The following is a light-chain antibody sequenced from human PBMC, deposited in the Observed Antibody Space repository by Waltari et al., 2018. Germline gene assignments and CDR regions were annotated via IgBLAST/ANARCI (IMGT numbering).Light chain of an antibody. V-gene: IGKV3-11*01. CDR3: QQRRSWPLT. Sequence: EIVLTKSPATLSSSPGCRATSSCRASQSAYSYLGWYQQKPGQAPRLLIYDVFNRAPGIPARFSGSGSGTDFTLTISSLEHEDFAVYYCQQRRSWPLTFGGGTKVEIK. J-gene: IGKJ4*01. CDR2: DVF. CDR1: QSAYSY.